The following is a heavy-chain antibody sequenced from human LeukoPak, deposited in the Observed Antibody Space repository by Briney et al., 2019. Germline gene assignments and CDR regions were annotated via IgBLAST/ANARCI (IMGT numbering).Heavy chain of an antibody. CDR1: GGTFSRQA. CDR2: IIPIFGTA. Sequence: GASVKVSCKASGGTFSRQAISWVRQARGHGLEWRGGIIPIFGTANYAQKFQGKVTITADKSTSTVYMALSSLKSEDTAVYYCARGPDSSTYYYFYWGQGTLVTVSS. V-gene: IGHV1-69*06. CDR3: ARGPDSSTYYYFY. D-gene: IGHD3-22*01. J-gene: IGHJ4*02.